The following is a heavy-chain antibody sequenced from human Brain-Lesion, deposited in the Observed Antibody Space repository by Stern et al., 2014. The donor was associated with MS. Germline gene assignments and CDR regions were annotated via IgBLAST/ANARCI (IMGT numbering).Heavy chain of an antibody. J-gene: IGHJ6*02. CDR2: IFNSGST. CDR3: ARGRVVPGFQYYATDV. V-gene: IGHV4-61*02. CDR1: GGSISSGGYY. D-gene: IGHD2-2*01. Sequence: QVQLVESGPGLVKPSQTLSLSCTVSGGSISSGGYYWSWLRQPAGKGLEWIGRIFNSGSTSYNPSLKSRVTISIDTSKNQFSLRLTSMTAADTAVYYCARGRVVPGFQYYATDVWGQGTTVIVSS.